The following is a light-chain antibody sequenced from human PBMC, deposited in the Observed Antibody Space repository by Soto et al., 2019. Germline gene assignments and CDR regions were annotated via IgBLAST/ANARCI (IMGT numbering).Light chain of an antibody. CDR1: QSVLYSSNNKNY. CDR3: QQYYSTPQT. CDR2: LAS. V-gene: IGKV4-1*01. J-gene: IGKJ1*01. Sequence: DIVITQSPGSLAVSLGERATINCKSSQSVLYSSNNKNYLAWYQQKPGQPPKLLIYLASTRESGVPDRFSGSGSGTDFTLTISSLQAEDVAVYYCQQYYSTPQTFGQGTQVEIK.